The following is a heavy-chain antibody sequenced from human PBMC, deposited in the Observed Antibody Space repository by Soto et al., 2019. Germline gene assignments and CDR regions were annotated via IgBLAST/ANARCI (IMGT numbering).Heavy chain of an antibody. CDR2: INPSGGST. V-gene: IGHV1-46*03. J-gene: IGHJ3*02. D-gene: IGHD3-3*01. CDR3: AGVFTYYDFWSGYGAFDI. Sequence: APLNRYRKAAVYSFTVDHIHRRRQKKGQGPEWMGIINPSGGSTSYAQKFQGRGTMTRDTSTSTVYMELSSLRSEDTAVYYCAGVFTYYDFWSGYGAFDIWGQGTMVTVSS. CDR1: VYSFTVDH.